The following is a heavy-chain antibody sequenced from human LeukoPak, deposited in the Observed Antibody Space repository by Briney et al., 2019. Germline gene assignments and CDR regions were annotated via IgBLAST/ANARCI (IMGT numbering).Heavy chain of an antibody. J-gene: IGHJ4*02. CDR2: ISGSGGST. CDR3: ASLDYFDSSDYGDY. V-gene: IGHV3-23*01. D-gene: IGHD3-22*01. Sequence: GGSLRLSCSASGFTFNNYAMSWVRQAPGKGLEWVSAISGSGGSTYYADSVKGRFTISRDNSKNTLYLQMNGLRAEDTALYYCASLDYFDSSDYGDYWGQGTLVTVSS. CDR1: GFTFNNYA.